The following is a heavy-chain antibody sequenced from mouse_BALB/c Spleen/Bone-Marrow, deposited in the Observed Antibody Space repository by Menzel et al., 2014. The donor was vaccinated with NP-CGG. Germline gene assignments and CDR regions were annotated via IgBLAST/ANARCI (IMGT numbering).Heavy chain of an antibody. Sequence: EVKVVESGGGLVQPGGSLKLSCAASGFTFSSYTMSWVRQTPEKRLEWVAYISNGGGSTYYPDTVKGRFTISRDNAKNTLYLQMSSLKSEDTAMYYCARRVWSRGGDYWGQGTPVTGSS. CDR3: ARRVWSRGGDY. CDR2: ISNGGGST. CDR1: GFTFSSYT. D-gene: IGHD2-10*02. V-gene: IGHV5-12-2*01. J-gene: IGHJ4*01.